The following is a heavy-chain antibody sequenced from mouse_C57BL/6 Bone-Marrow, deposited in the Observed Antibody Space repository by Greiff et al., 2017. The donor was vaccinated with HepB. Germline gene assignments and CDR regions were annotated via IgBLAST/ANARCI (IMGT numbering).Heavy chain of an antibody. CDR1: GFSFNTYA. CDR3: VRQNAIYDGYYGYFDV. CDR2: IRSKSNNYAT. Sequence: EVKVVESGGGLVQPKGSLKLSCAASGFSFNTYAMNWVRQAPGKGLEWVARIRSKSNNYATYYADSVKDRFTISRDDSESMLYLQMNNLKTEDTAMYYCVRQNAIYDGYYGYFDVWGTGTTVTVSS. J-gene: IGHJ1*03. D-gene: IGHD2-3*01. V-gene: IGHV10-1*01.